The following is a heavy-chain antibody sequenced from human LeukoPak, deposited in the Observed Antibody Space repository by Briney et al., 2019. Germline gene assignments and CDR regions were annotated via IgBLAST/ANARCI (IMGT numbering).Heavy chain of an antibody. J-gene: IGHJ5*02. Sequence: GASVKVSCKASGYIFTNFGISWVRQARGQGLEWMGWISGYNGNTKYVQKFQGRVTMTRDTSISTAYMELSRLRSDDTAVYYCAREGSDFPNTNWFDPWGQGTLVTVSS. CDR3: AREGSDFPNTNWFDP. D-gene: IGHD2-15*01. V-gene: IGHV1-18*01. CDR2: ISGYNGNT. CDR1: GYIFTNFG.